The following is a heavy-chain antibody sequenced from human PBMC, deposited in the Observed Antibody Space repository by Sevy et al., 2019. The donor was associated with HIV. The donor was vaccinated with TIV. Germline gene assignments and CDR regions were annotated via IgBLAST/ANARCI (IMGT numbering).Heavy chain of an antibody. CDR1: GFTFRNYA. CDR3: ARDPTIYASGWYYFDY. CDR2: ISHDGSHK. Sequence: GGSLRLSCAASGFTFRNYAIHWVRQAPGKGLEWVAVISHDGSHKYSADSVKGRFTNSRDNSKNTLYLQMNSLRAEDKAMYYCARDPTIYASGWYYFDYWGQGTLVTVSS. J-gene: IGHJ4*02. D-gene: IGHD6-19*01. V-gene: IGHV3-30*04.